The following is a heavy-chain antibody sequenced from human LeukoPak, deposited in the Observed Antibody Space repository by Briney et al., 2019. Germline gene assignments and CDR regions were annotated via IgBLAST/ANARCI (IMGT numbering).Heavy chain of an antibody. CDR3: ARDSDTMVRGVIIAGDY. J-gene: IGHJ4*02. Sequence: ASVKLSCKASGYTFTSYGVSWVRQAPGQRLKWRGWIRAYNGNTNYAKKLQGRVTMTTDTSTSTAYMELRSLRSDDTAVYYCARDSDTMVRGVIIAGDYWGQGTLVTVSS. CDR2: IRAYNGNT. CDR1: GYTFTSYG. D-gene: IGHD3-10*01. V-gene: IGHV1-18*01.